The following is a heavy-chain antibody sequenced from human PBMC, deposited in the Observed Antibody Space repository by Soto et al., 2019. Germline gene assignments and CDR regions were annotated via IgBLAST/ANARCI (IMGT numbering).Heavy chain of an antibody. Sequence: GGSLRLSCAASGLTFGNYGMHWVRQAPGKGLEWVAVIWFDGNKQHYADSVKGRFTISRDDSKNTLYVQMTSLRAEDTAVYYCARGLQSLFDYWGQGTLVTVSS. CDR3: ARGLQSLFDY. V-gene: IGHV3-33*01. CDR2: IWFDGNKQ. J-gene: IGHJ4*02. CDR1: GLTFGNYG.